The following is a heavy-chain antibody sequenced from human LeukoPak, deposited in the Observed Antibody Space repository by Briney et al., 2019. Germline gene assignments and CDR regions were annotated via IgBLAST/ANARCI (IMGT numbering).Heavy chain of an antibody. V-gene: IGHV3-23*01. CDR2: ISGSGGST. CDR3: AKTYYYDSSGPFDI. Sequence: GGSLRLSCAASGFTFSSYAMSWARQAPGKGLEWVSAISGSGGSTYYADSVKGRFTVSRDNSKNTLYLQMNSLRAEDTAVYYCAKTYYYDSSGPFDIWGQGTMVTVSS. J-gene: IGHJ3*02. CDR1: GFTFSSYA. D-gene: IGHD3-22*01.